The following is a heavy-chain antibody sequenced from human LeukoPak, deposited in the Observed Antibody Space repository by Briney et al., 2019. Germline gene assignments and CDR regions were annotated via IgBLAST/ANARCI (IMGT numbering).Heavy chain of an antibody. CDR2: TCSTGVST. Sequence: PGGSLRLSCAASGFTFSSYAMNCVRHAPGKGLEWVSDTCSTGVSTFYADSERSRSTVTKNNSKNLLFLQMNSLGAEDKAGYYCAKEPGIVPAHYFDYWGQGTLVTVSS. V-gene: IGHV3-23*01. CDR3: AKEPGIVPAHYFDY. CDR1: GFTFSSYA. D-gene: IGHD2-2*01. J-gene: IGHJ4*02.